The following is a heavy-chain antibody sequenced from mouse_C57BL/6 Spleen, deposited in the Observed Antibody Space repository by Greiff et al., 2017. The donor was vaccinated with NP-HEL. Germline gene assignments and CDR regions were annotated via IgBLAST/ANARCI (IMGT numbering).Heavy chain of an antibody. Sequence: VKLMESGPELVKPGASVKISCKASGYAFSSSWMNWVKQRPGKGLEWIGRIYPGDGDTNYNGKFKGKATLTADKSSSTAYMQLSSLTSEDSAVYFCARLYGSSYYFDYWGQGTTLTVSS. J-gene: IGHJ2*01. CDR2: IYPGDGDT. V-gene: IGHV1-82*01. CDR3: ARLYGSSYYFDY. CDR1: GYAFSSSW. D-gene: IGHD1-1*01.